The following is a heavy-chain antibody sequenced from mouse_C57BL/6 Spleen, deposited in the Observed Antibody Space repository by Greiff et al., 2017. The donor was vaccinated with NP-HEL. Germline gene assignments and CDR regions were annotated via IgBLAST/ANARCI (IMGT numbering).Heavy chain of an antibody. CDR1: GYTFTDYY. CDR3: ARDDYFDY. D-gene: IGHD2-3*01. J-gene: IGHJ2*01. V-gene: IGHV1-76*01. CDR2: IYPGSGNT. Sequence: VQLQQSGAELVRPGASVKLSCKASGYTFTDYYINWVKQRPGQGLEWIARIYPGSGNTYYNEKFKGTATLTAEKSSSTAYMQLSSLTSEDSAVYCCARDDYFDYWGQSTTLTVSS.